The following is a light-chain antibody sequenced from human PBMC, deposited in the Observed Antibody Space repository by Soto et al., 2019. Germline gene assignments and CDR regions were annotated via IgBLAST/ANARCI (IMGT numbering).Light chain of an antibody. Sequence: DIQMTQSPSSLSASVGDRVTITCRASQSISSYLNWYQQKPGKAPKLLIYAASSLQSGVPSRFSGSGSETDVTLNISSLQPEDFATYYCQQSYSTPPTFGGGTKVEIK. J-gene: IGKJ4*01. CDR2: AAS. CDR1: QSISSY. V-gene: IGKV1-39*01. CDR3: QQSYSTPPT.